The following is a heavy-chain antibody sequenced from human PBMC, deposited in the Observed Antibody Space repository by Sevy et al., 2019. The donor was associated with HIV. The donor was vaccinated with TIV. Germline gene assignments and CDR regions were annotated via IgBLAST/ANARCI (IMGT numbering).Heavy chain of an antibody. J-gene: IGHJ4*02. CDR2: ISYDGSNK. CDR3: ARPYDSNYFDY. CDR1: GFTFSSYA. Sequence: GGSLRLSCAASGFTFSSYAMHWVRQAPGKGLEWVAVISYDGSNKYYADSVKGRFTISRDNSKNKLYLQMNSLRAEDTAVYYCARPYDSNYFDYWGQGTLVTVSS. V-gene: IGHV3-30-3*01. D-gene: IGHD3-22*01.